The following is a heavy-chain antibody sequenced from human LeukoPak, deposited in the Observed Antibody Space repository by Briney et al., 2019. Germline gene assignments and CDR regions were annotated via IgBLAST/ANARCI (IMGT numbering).Heavy chain of an antibody. CDR1: GFTFSSYS. Sequence: GGSLRLSCAASGFTFSSYSMNWVRQAPGKGLEWVSSISSSSSYIYYADSVKGRFTISRDNAKNSLYLQMNCLRAEDTAVYYCARAAIRYQLLNWFDPWGQGTLVTVSS. CDR2: ISSSSSYI. J-gene: IGHJ5*02. CDR3: ARAAIRYQLLNWFDP. V-gene: IGHV3-21*01. D-gene: IGHD2-2*01.